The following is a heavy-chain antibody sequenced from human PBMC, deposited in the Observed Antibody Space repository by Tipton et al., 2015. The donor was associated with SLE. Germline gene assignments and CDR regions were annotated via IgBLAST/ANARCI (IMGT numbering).Heavy chain of an antibody. V-gene: IGHV3-33*01. CDR3: ARDISYYSDDY. CDR2: VWADGIKK. D-gene: IGHD5-18*01. Sequence: SLRLSCGAPGFSVSSHGMHWVRPAPGKGLGGVAVVWADGIKKHYAESVKGRFTISRDSSKNTVYLQMNSLRAEDTALFFCARDISYYSDDYWGQGTLVTVSS. CDR1: GFSVSSHG. J-gene: IGHJ4*02.